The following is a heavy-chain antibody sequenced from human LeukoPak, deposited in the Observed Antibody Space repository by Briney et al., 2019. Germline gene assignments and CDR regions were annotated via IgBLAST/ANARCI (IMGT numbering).Heavy chain of an antibody. CDR3: ARFYFPTHFDD. D-gene: IGHD2/OR15-2a*01. Sequence: PSETLSLTCTVSGGSISSGSYYWSWIRQPAGKGLEWIGRIYTSGSTKYNPSLKSRVTISVDTSKNQFSLKLSSVTAADTAVYYCARFYFPTHFDDWGQGTLVTVSS. J-gene: IGHJ4*02. CDR2: IYTSGST. V-gene: IGHV4-61*02. CDR1: GGSISSGSYY.